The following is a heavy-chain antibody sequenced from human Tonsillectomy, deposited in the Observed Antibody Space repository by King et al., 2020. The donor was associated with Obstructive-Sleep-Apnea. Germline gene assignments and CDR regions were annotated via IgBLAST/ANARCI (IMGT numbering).Heavy chain of an antibody. D-gene: IGHD3/OR15-3a*01. J-gene: IGHJ4*02. V-gene: IGHV3-7*03. Sequence: VQLVESGGGLVQPGGSLRLSFAASGFTFSSDWMSWVRQAPGKGLEWVANIKQDGRAKYSVDSVKGRFTISRDNAKNSLYLQMNSLRAEDTAVYYCARDGTGFDYWGQGTLVTVSS. CDR3: ARDGTGFDY. CDR1: GFTFSSDW. CDR2: IKQDGRAK.